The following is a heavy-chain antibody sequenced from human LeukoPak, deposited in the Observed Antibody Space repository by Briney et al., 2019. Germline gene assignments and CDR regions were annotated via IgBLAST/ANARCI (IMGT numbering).Heavy chain of an antibody. CDR1: GYTFTSYY. D-gene: IGHD5-18*01. CDR2: INPDTGGA. J-gene: IGHJ4*02. CDR3: ARGEELWFDY. Sequence: ASVKVSCKASGYTFTSYYIHWVRQAPGQGLEWVGLINPDTGGAKYAQKFQGRATMTRDTSISTAYMELSRLTSDDTAVYFCARGEELWFDYWGQGTLVTVSS. V-gene: IGHV1-2*02.